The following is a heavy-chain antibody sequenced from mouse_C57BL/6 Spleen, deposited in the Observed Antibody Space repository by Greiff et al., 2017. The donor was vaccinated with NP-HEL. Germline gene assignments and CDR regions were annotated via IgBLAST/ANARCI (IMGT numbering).Heavy chain of an antibody. CDR2: IYPRSGNT. CDR1: GYTFTSYG. V-gene: IGHV1-81*01. Sequence: QVQLKESGAELARPGASVKLSCKASGYTFTSYGISWVKQRTGQGLEWIGEIYPRSGNTYYNEKFKGKATLTADKSSSTAYMELRSLTSEDSAVYFCASGYGSSYWFAYWGQGTLVTVSA. J-gene: IGHJ3*01. CDR3: ASGYGSSYWFAY. D-gene: IGHD1-1*01.